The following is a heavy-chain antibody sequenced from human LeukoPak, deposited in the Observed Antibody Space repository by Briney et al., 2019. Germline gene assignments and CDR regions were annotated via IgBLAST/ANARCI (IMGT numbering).Heavy chain of an antibody. CDR3: ARESETSRMWYAP. CDR2: FYPGGSDA. Sequence: GESLKISCAGSGYTFSNYWIAWVRQMPGKGLEWMGTFYPGGSDARYSPSFQDQVFFSVDESRTTAYLEWSSLKASDTATYCCARESETSRMWYAPWGQGTLVTVSS. CDR1: GYTFSNYW. J-gene: IGHJ5*02. V-gene: IGHV5-51*01. D-gene: IGHD2-2*01.